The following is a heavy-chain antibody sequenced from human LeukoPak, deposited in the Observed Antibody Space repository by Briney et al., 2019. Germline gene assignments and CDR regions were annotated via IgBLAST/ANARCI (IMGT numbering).Heavy chain of an antibody. V-gene: IGHV4-39*07. Sequence: SETLSLTCTVSGGSISSSSYYWGWIRQPPGKGLEWIGSIYYSGSTYYNPSLKSRVTISVDTSKNQFSLKLSSVTAADTAVYYCARVGIREPTFSLDPWGQGTLVTVSS. CDR3: ARVGIREPTFSLDP. D-gene: IGHD1-14*01. CDR1: GGSISSSSYY. J-gene: IGHJ5*02. CDR2: IYYSGST.